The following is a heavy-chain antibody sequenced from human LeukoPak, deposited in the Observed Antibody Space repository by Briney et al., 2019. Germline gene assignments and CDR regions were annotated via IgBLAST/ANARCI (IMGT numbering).Heavy chain of an antibody. V-gene: IGHV4-31*03. J-gene: IGHJ4*02. CDR3: ARGSSGYSFDY. Sequence: SETLSLTCTVSGGSISSGGYYWSWIRQHPGKGLEWIGYIYYSGSTYYNPSLKSRVAISVDTSKNQFSLKLSSVAAADTAVYYCARGSSGYSFDYWGQGTLVTVSS. CDR1: GGSISSGGYY. D-gene: IGHD3-22*01. CDR2: IYYSGST.